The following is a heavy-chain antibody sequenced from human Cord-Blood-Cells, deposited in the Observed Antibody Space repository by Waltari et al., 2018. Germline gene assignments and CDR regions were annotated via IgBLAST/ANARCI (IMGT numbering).Heavy chain of an antibody. J-gene: IGHJ4*02. CDR2: IRSKANSDAT. V-gene: IGHV3-73*02. D-gene: IGHD4-17*01. Sequence: EVQLVESGGGLVQPGGSLKPSCAASGFTFSGTALHWVRQASVKGLEWVGRIRSKANSDATAYAASVKGRFTISREDTKYTAYLQRNSLKTEDTAVYYCTSRRYGDLHDYWGQGTLVTVSS. CDR3: TSRRYGDLHDY. CDR1: GFTFSGTA.